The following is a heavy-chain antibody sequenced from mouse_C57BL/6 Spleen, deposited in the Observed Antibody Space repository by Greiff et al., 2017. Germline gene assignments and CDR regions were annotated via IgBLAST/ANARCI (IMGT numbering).Heavy chain of an antibody. CDR2: FNPNNGGT. J-gene: IGHJ4*01. Sequence: VQLQQSGPELVKPGASVKIPCKASGYTFTDYNMDWVKQSHGKSLEWIGDFNPNNGGTIYNQKFKGKATLTVDKSSSTAYRQLRSLTYEDTAVYYCARPIMSYAMDYWGQGTSVTVSS. CDR3: ARPIMSYAMDY. V-gene: IGHV1-18*01. CDR1: GYTFTDYN.